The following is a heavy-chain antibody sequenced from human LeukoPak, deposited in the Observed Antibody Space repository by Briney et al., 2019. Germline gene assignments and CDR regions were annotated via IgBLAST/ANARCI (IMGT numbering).Heavy chain of an antibody. CDR1: GYTFTSYG. D-gene: IGHD3-22*01. V-gene: IGHV1-18*01. Sequence: ASVKVSCKASGYTFTSYGISWVRQAPGQGLEWIGWISGYNGNTNYAQKVQGRVTMTTETSTSTAYMELRSLRSEDTAVYNCVRGSYYDSSGYYSPLFDYWSQGTLVTVSS. CDR2: ISGYNGNT. CDR3: VRGSYYDSSGYYSPLFDY. J-gene: IGHJ4*02.